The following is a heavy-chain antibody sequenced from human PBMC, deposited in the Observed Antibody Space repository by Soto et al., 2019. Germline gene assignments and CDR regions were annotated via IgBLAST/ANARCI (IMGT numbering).Heavy chain of an antibody. CDR3: AKADGEQWLIPHLDN. D-gene: IGHD6-19*01. CDR1: GFNFKKFA. Sequence: EVQLLESGGGVVQPGGSLRLSCEASGFNFKKFAMGWVRQAPGEVLEWVSGISCCGGSTSYADSVKGRFTLARDESKNTLSLHLNRLRFEDTARYFCAKADGEQWLIPHLDNWGQGTLVPGS. CDR2: ISCCGGST. J-gene: IGHJ4*02. V-gene: IGHV3-23*01.